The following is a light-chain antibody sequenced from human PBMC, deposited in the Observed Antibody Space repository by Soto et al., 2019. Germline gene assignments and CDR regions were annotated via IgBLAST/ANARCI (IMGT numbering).Light chain of an antibody. Sequence: DIVLAQSPGTPSLSPGERATLSCRASQSVSSNYLAWYQQKPGQAPRLLIYGASSRATGIPDRFSGSGSGTDFTLTISRLEPDDFALYYCQQYGSSPLTFGGGTKVAIK. J-gene: IGKJ4*01. CDR1: QSVSSNY. CDR2: GAS. V-gene: IGKV3-20*01. CDR3: QQYGSSPLT.